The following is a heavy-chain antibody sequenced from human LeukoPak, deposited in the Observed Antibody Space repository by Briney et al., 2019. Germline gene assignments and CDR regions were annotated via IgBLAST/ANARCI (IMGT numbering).Heavy chain of an antibody. D-gene: IGHD6-19*01. CDR2: ISSSSSTI. Sequence: PGGSLRLSCAASGFTFSSYRMNWVRQAPGKGLEWVSYISSSSSTIYYADSVKGRFTISRDNAKNSLYLQMNSLRAEDTAVYYCARDLLTLAVAGKRDDAFDIWGQGTKVTVSS. J-gene: IGHJ3*02. CDR3: ARDLLTLAVAGKRDDAFDI. V-gene: IGHV3-48*01. CDR1: GFTFSSYR.